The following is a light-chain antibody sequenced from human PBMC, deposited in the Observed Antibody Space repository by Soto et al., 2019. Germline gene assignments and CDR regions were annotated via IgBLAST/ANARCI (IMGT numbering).Light chain of an antibody. Sequence: QSVLTQPPSASGTPGQRVTLSGSGSSSNIGSNYVNWHQQLPGTAPKLLIYTNSQRPSGVPDRCSGSKSGTSASLAISRLRSEDESGYYCAAGDDSLSGWVFGAGTKLTVL. CDR3: AAGDDSLSGWV. V-gene: IGLV1-47*02. J-gene: IGLJ3*02. CDR2: TNS. CDR1: SSNIGSNY.